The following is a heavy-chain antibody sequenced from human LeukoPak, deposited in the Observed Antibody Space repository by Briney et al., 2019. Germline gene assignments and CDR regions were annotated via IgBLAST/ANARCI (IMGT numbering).Heavy chain of an antibody. V-gene: IGHV4-4*07. D-gene: IGHD3-16*02. CDR3: AGGHTYYDYVWGRYRDALDY. J-gene: IGHJ4*02. CDR2: IYTSGST. CDR1: GGSISSYY. Sequence: SETLLLTCTVAGGSISSYYWSWIRQPAGKGLEWIGRIYTSGSTYYNPSLKSRVTMSVATYKNQFSLKLSFVTAADAAVYYWAGGHTYYDYVWGRYRDALDYWGQGTLVTVSS.